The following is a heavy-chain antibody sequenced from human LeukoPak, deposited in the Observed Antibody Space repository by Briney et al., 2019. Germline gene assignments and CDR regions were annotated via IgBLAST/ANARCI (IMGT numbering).Heavy chain of an antibody. Sequence: GGSLRLSCAASRFTFSAYWMSWVRQAPGKGLEWVANTKQDGSEKYYMDSVKGRFTISRDNAKNSLYLQMNSLRVEDTAVYFCARERNTAIVTAFDVWGQGTMVTVSS. D-gene: IGHD5-18*01. V-gene: IGHV3-7*01. CDR3: ARERNTAIVTAFDV. CDR1: RFTFSAYW. CDR2: TKQDGSEK. J-gene: IGHJ3*01.